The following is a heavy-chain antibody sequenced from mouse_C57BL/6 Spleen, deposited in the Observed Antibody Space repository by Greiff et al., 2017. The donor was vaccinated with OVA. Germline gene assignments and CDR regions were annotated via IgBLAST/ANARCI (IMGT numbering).Heavy chain of an antibody. CDR2: IYPGDGDT. D-gene: IGHD1-1*01. V-gene: IGHV1-82*01. CDR1: GYAFSSSW. J-gene: IGHJ3*01. Sequence: VKVVESGPELVKPGASVKISCKASGYAFSSSWMNWVKQRPGKGLEWIGRIYPGDGDTNYNGKFKGKATLTADKSSSTAYMQLSSLTSEDSAVYFCARITTVVEEFAYWGQGTLVTVSA. CDR3: ARITTVVEEFAY.